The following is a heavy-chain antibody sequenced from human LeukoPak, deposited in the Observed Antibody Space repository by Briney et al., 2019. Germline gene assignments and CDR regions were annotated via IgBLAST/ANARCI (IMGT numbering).Heavy chain of an antibody. CDR3: ARGRPGARKAPIYY. CDR2: IYSGIT. J-gene: IGHJ4*02. CDR1: GVSISSFY. Sequence: PSETLSLTSIVSGVSISSFYWGWIRQPAGKGLEWIGRIYSGITNYNPSLKSRVTMSVDTSRNHSFRKLSSVTAADTAVFYCARGRPGARKAPIYYWGQGTLVSVSS. V-gene: IGHV4-4*07. D-gene: IGHD4/OR15-4a*01.